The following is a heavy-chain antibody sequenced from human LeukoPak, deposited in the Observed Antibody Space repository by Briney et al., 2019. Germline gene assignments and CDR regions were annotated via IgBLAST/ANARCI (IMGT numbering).Heavy chain of an antibody. J-gene: IGHJ4*02. CDR2: ISDSGGST. CDR3: ARQMTYYYDSSGYLFDY. V-gene: IGHV3-23*01. D-gene: IGHD3-22*01. CDR1: GFTFSSYW. Sequence: GGSLRLSCAASGFTFSSYWMTWVRQAPGKGLEWVSSISDSGGSTYYADSVKGRFTISRDNSKNTLYLQMNSLRAEDTAVYYCARQMTYYYDSSGYLFDYWGQGTLVTVSS.